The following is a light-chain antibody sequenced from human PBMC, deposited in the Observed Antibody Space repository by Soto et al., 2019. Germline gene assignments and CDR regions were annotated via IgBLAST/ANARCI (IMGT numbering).Light chain of an antibody. CDR1: SSDVGAYNF. CDR3: SSYTTTNTPYV. V-gene: IGLV2-14*01. J-gene: IGLJ1*01. CDR2: EVT. Sequence: QSALTQPASVSGSPGQSITISCSGTSSDVGAYNFVSWYQVHPGRAPKPIISEVTVRPSGVSHRFSGSKSGNSASLTISGLQAEDEADYYCSSYTTTNTPYVFGSGTKLTVL.